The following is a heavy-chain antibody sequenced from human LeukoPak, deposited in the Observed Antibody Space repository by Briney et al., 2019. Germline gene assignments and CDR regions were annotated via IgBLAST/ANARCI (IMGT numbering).Heavy chain of an antibody. CDR3: ASRPRADMGPLDF. D-gene: IGHD1-14*01. J-gene: IGHJ4*02. Sequence: PGGSLRLSCAASGFTFSSYAMSWVRQAPGKGLEWVSSITGSGDRTYYAGSVKGRFTISRDNSKNTLYLQMNSLRADETAVYYCASRPRADMGPLDFWGQGTLVTVSS. CDR2: ITGSGDRT. V-gene: IGHV3-23*01. CDR1: GFTFSSYA.